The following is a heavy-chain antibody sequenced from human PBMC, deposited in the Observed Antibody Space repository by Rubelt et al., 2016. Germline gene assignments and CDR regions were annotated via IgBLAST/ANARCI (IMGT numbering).Heavy chain of an antibody. Sequence: VQLVESGGGVVQPGRSLRLSCAASGFTFSSYAMHWVRQAPGKGLEWVSVIYSGGSTYYADSVKGRFTISRDNSKNTLYLQMNSLRAEDTAVYYCARVPYLSTSYYFDYWGQGTLVTVSS. CDR2: IYSGGST. J-gene: IGHJ4*02. D-gene: IGHD5/OR15-5a*01. V-gene: IGHV3-66*01. CDR3: ARVPYLSTSYYFDY. CDR1: GFTFSSYA.